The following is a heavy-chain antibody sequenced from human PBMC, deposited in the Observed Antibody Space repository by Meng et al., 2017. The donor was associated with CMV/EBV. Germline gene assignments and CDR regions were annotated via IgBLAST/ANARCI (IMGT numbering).Heavy chain of an antibody. V-gene: IGHV1-2*02. CDR2: INPNSGGT. Sequence: CKASGYTFTGYYMHWVRQAPGQGLEWMGWINPNSGGTNYAQKFQGRVTMTRDTSISTAYMELSRLRSDDTAVYYCARDGATATTYGYWGQGTLVTVSS. CDR3: ARDGATATTYGY. J-gene: IGHJ4*02. D-gene: IGHD4-17*01. CDR1: GYTFTGYY.